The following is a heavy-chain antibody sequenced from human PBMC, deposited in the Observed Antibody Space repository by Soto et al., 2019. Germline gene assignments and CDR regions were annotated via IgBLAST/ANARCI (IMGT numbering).Heavy chain of an antibody. D-gene: IGHD2-15*01. CDR1: GYTLTSYG. V-gene: IGHV1-18*04. CDR2: ISAYNGNT. CDR3: ARDNGRYCSGGSCYSYYYYGMDV. J-gene: IGHJ6*02. Sequence: ASVKVSCKASGYTLTSYGISWVRQAPGQGLEWMGWISAYNGNTNYAQKLQGRVTMTTDTSTSTAYMELRSLRSDDTAVYYCARDNGRYCSGGSCYSYYYYGMDVWGQGTTVTVSS.